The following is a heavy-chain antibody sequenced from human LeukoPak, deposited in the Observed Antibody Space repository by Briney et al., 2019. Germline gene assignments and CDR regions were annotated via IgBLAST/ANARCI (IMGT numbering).Heavy chain of an antibody. J-gene: IGHJ5*02. CDR3: ARVFDYGDYTFDP. CDR2: VSYSGST. CDR1: GGSISTFY. Sequence: PSETLSLTCTVSGGSISTFYWSWIRQPPGKGLEWIGYVSYSGSTNYNPSLESRVTISVDTSKNQFSLKLSSVTAADTAVYYCARVFDYGDYTFDPWGQGTLVTVSS. V-gene: IGHV4-59*01. D-gene: IGHD4-17*01.